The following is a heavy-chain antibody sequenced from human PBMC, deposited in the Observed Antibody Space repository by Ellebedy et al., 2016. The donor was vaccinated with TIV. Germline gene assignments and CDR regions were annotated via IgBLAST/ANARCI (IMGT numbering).Heavy chain of an antibody. J-gene: IGHJ3*02. CDR3: ARSDIVVVPAALMRAAFDI. CDR1: AYTFIAYY. CDR2: INPNSGGT. V-gene: IGHV1-2*02. Sequence: ASVKVSCXASAYTFIAYYIHWVRQAPGQGLEWMGWINPNSGGTNYAQKFQGRVTMTRDTSISTAYMELSRLRSDDTAVYYCARSDIVVVPAALMRAAFDIWGQGTMVTVSS. D-gene: IGHD2-2*01.